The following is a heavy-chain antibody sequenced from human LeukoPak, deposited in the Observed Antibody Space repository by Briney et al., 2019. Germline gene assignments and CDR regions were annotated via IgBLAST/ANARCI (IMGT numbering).Heavy chain of an antibody. CDR1: GFTFSSYA. CDR3: AKETRYAYWSFDV. D-gene: IGHD2-15*01. V-gene: IGHV3-23*01. Sequence: GGSLRLSCAASGFTFSSYAMSWVRQAPGEWLEWVATISGSVGSTYYADSVKGRFTISRDNSKNTLYLQMNSPRAEDTAVYYCAKETRYAYWSFDVWGRGTLVTVSS. CDR2: ISGSVGST. J-gene: IGHJ2*01.